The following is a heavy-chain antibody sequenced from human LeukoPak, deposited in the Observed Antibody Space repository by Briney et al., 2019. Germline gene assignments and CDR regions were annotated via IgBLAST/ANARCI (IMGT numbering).Heavy chain of an antibody. CDR2: ISSSSDKI. CDR1: GFTFSTYS. D-gene: IGHD4-23*01. CDR3: ATDRVTDIGYYYYMDV. V-gene: IGHV3-48*01. Sequence: GGSLRLSCAASGFTFSTYSMNWVRQAPGKGLEWISYISSSSDKIYNAVSVEGRFTISRDNAKNSLYLQMNSLRAEDTAVYYCATDRVTDIGYYYYMDVWGKGTTVTVSS. J-gene: IGHJ6*03.